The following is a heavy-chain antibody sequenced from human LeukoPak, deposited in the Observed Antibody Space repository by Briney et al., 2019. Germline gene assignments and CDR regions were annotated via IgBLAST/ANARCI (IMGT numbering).Heavy chain of an antibody. CDR2: IHYSGSS. Sequence: PSETLSLTCTVSGGSISSYYWGWMRQPPGKGREWMGSIHYSGSSNYNPPLLSRGPIPVVTSKNQVSLMLSTVTAADTAVYYCARGYCSGGSCYSYYYYNYRDVWGKGTTDSVS. V-gene: IGHV4-39*07. J-gene: IGHJ6*03. CDR1: GGSISSYY. D-gene: IGHD2-15*01. CDR3: ARGYCSGGSCYSYYYYNYRDV.